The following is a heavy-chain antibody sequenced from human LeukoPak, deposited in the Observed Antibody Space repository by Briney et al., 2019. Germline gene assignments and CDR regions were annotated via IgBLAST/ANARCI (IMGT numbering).Heavy chain of an antibody. J-gene: IGHJ6*02. V-gene: IGHV3-11*01. Sequence: PGGSLRLSCAASGFTFSDYYMSWIRQAPGKGLEWVSYISSSGSTIYYADSVKGRFTISRDNAKNSLYLQMNSQRAEDTAVYYCARDGDIVLMVYARREYGMDVWGQGTTVTVSS. CDR3: ARDGDIVLMVYARREYGMDV. CDR2: ISSSGSTI. D-gene: IGHD2-8*01. CDR1: GFTFSDYY.